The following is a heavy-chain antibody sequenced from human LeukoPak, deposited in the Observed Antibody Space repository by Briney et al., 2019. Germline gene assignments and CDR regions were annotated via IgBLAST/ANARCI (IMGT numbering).Heavy chain of an antibody. V-gene: IGHV3-66*03. J-gene: IGHJ5*02. CDR1: GFSVTKSY. Sequence: GVSLRLSCADSGFSVTKSYMDWVRQAPGKGLEWVSLIRGSGATLYADSVKGRFTISRDDSKNRVYLQMNSMRVEDTAVYFCVRDRAGTQDWVEFDPWGQGTLVTVSS. CDR2: IRGSGAT. CDR3: VRDRAGTQDWVEFDP. D-gene: IGHD3-10*01.